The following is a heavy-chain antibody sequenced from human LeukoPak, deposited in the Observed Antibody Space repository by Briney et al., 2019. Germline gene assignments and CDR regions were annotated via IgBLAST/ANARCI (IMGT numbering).Heavy chain of an antibody. Sequence: GGSLRLSCAASGFTFSSYAMHWVRQAPGKGLEYVSAISSNGGSTYYANSVKGRFTISRDNSKNTLYLQMGSLRAEYMAVYYCARGHYGDYLYMDVWGKGTTVTVSS. CDR2: ISSNGGST. CDR1: GFTFSSYA. CDR3: ARGHYGDYLYMDV. J-gene: IGHJ6*03. D-gene: IGHD4-17*01. V-gene: IGHV3-64*01.